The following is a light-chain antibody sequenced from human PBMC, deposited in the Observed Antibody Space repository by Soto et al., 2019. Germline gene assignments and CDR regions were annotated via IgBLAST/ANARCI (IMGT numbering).Light chain of an antibody. Sequence: QPVLTQSPYASASLGASVKLTCTLSSGHSSYAIAWHQQQPETGPRYLMKLNSDGSHNKGDGIPDRFSGSSSGAERYLTISSLQSEDEADYYCQTWDTGFSVVFSGATKQTDL. CDR1: SGHSSYA. V-gene: IGLV4-69*01. CDR3: QTWDTGFSVV. J-gene: IGLJ2*01. CDR2: LNSDGSH.